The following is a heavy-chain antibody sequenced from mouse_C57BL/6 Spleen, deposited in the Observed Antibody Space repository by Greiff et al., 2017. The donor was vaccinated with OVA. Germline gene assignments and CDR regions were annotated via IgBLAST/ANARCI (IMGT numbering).Heavy chain of an antibody. CDR1: EYEFPSHD. J-gene: IGHJ4*01. Sequence: EVQRVESGGGLVQPGESLKLSCESNEYEFPSHDMSWVRKTPETRLELVAAINRDGGSPYYPDTMERRFIISRDNTKKTLYLQMSSLRSEDTAWDNCARQGYHGAMDYWGQGTSVTVSS. V-gene: IGHV5-2*01. CDR2: INRDGGSP. CDR3: ARQGYHGAMDY. D-gene: IGHD2-14*01.